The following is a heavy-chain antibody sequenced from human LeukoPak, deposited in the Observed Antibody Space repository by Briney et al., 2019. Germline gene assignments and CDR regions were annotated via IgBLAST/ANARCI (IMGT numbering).Heavy chain of an antibody. Sequence: GGSLRLSCAASGFTFSSYWMSWVRQAPGKGLEWVGRIKSKTDGGTTDYAAPVKGRFTISRDDSKNTLYLQMNSLKTEDTAVYYCTTETSSYDWFDPWGQGTLVTVSS. CDR2: IKSKTDGGTT. CDR3: TTETSSYDWFDP. D-gene: IGHD3-16*01. CDR1: GFTFSSYW. V-gene: IGHV3-15*01. J-gene: IGHJ5*02.